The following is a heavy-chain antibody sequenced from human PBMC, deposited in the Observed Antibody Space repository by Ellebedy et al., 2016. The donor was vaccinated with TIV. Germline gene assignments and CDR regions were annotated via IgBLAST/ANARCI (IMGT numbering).Heavy chain of an antibody. V-gene: IGHV3-48*02. Sequence: GESLKISCAASGFTFSSYSMNWVRQAPGKGLEWVSYISSSSSTIYYADSVKGRFTISRDNAKNSLYLQMNSLRDEDTAVYYCARDLSTSSSVYFDYWGQGTLVTVSS. CDR2: ISSSSSTI. CDR3: ARDLSTSSSVYFDY. J-gene: IGHJ4*02. D-gene: IGHD2-2*01. CDR1: GFTFSSYS.